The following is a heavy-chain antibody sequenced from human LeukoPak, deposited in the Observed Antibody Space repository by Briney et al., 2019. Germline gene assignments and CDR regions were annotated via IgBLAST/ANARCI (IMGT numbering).Heavy chain of an antibody. CDR3: ARGRDCSGGNCWIDY. CDR1: GYTFTSYD. D-gene: IGHD2-15*01. Sequence: GASVKVSCKASGYTFTSYDINWVRQATGQGLEWMGWMNPNSGNTGYALKFQGRVTMTRKTSISTAYMELSSLRSEDTAVYYCARGRDCSGGNCWIDYWGQGTLVTVSS. V-gene: IGHV1-8*01. CDR2: MNPNSGNT. J-gene: IGHJ4*02.